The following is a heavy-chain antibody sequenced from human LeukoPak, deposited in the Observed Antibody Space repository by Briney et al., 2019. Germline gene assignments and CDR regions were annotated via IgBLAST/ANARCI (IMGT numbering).Heavy chain of an antibody. CDR1: GGSISSSSYY. D-gene: IGHD6-13*01. Sequence: SETLSLTCTVSGGSISSSSYYWGWIRQPPGKGLEWIGSIYYSGSTYYNPSLKSRVTISVDTSKNQFSLKLSSVTAADTAVYYCARWQQLGRFFDYWGQGTLVTVSS. CDR2: IYYSGST. CDR3: ARWQQLGRFFDY. V-gene: IGHV4-39*01. J-gene: IGHJ4*02.